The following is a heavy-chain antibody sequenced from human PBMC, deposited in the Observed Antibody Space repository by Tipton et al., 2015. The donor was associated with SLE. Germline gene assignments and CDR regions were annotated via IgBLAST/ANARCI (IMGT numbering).Heavy chain of an antibody. D-gene: IGHD3-10*01. CDR1: GGSIRSRSYY. CDR2: IFYSGTT. CDR3: ARIIRGVYYYYMDV. Sequence: TLSLTCTVSGGSIRSRSYYWSWIRQHPGKGLEWIGYIFYSGTTSYNPSLKSRINMSLDTSKSQFSLNLNSVTAADTAVYYCARIIRGVYYYYMDVWGKGTTVTVSS. V-gene: IGHV4-31*03. J-gene: IGHJ6*03.